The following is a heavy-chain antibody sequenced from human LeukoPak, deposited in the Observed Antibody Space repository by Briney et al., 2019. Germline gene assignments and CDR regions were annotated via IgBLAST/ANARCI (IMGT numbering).Heavy chain of an antibody. CDR1: GGSFSGYY. J-gene: IGHJ4*02. CDR3: ARVRTYYDFWSGYPLFDY. V-gene: IGHV4-34*01. CDR2: IYYSGST. Sequence: SETLSLTCAVYGGSFSGYYWSWIRQPPGKGLEWIGSIYYSGSTYYNPSLKSRVTISVDTSKNQFSLKLSSVTAADTAVYYCARVRTYYDFWSGYPLFDYWGQETLVTVSS. D-gene: IGHD3-3*01.